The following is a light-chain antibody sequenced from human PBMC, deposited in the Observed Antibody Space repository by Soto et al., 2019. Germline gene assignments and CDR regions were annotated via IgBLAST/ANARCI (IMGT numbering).Light chain of an antibody. V-gene: IGKV3-20*01. J-gene: IGKJ1*01. CDR3: QKYGTFWT. Sequence: VMTQSPATLSVCPGERASLSCRASQSVSSNLAWYQQKPGQAPRLLIYGASNRATGIPDRFSGSGSGTDFTLTIRRLEPDDFAVYYCQKYGTFWTFGQGTKVDI. CDR2: GAS. CDR1: QSVSSN.